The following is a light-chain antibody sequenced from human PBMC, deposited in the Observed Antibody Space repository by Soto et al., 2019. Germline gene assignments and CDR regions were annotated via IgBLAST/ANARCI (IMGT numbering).Light chain of an antibody. CDR1: QDIAIY. CDR2: AAS. V-gene: IGKV1-9*01. CDR3: QQLRMYPST. Sequence: IQLTQSPSSLSASVGDRVTITCRPSQDIAIYLAWYQQRRGEAPKVXIYAASTLYGGVPSRFSGSGSGTDFALTITSLQAEDFATYYCQQLRMYPSTFGGGTKVDIK. J-gene: IGKJ4*01.